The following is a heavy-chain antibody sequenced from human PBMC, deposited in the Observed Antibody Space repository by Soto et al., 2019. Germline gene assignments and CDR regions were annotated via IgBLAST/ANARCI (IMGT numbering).Heavy chain of an antibody. D-gene: IGHD6-19*01. J-gene: IGHJ4*02. Sequence: SETLSLTCTVSGGSISSYYWSWIRQPPGKGLEWIGYMYYSGSTNYNPSLKSRVTISVDMSKNQFSLKLTSVTAADTAVYYCAREDYRSGCDSWGQGTLVTVSS. CDR2: MYYSGST. V-gene: IGHV4-59*01. CDR3: AREDYRSGCDS. CDR1: GGSISSYY.